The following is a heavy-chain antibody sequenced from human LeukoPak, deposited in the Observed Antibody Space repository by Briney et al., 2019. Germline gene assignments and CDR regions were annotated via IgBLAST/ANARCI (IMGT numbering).Heavy chain of an antibody. CDR3: ARDLITVTKGFDI. CDR2: ISYIGSN. CDR1: TVSFSSHY. V-gene: IGHV4-59*11. J-gene: IGHJ3*02. D-gene: IGHD4-17*01. Sequence: AETLSLTCAVSTVSFSSHYWSWIRQPPGKGLEWIGYISYIGSNNYDPSLKSRVTISIDTSKNQLSLKLRSVTAADTAVYYCARDLITVTKGFDIWGQGTMARVSS.